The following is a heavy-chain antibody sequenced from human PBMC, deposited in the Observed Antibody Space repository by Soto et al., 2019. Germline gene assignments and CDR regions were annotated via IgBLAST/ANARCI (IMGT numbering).Heavy chain of an antibody. V-gene: IGHV3-15*01. Sequence: GGSLRLSCAASGFTFSNAWMSWVRQAPGKGLEWVGRIKSKTDGGTTDYAAPVKGRFTISRDDSKNTLYLQMNSLKTEDTAVYYCTTESSDSGWSLFDYWGQGTLVTVSS. CDR3: TTESSDSGWSLFDY. CDR1: GFTFSNAW. J-gene: IGHJ4*02. CDR2: IKSKTDGGTT. D-gene: IGHD6-19*01.